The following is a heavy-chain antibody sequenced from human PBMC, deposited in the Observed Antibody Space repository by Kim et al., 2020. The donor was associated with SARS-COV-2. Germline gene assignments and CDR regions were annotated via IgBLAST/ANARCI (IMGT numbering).Heavy chain of an antibody. V-gene: IGHV1-69*13. CDR3: ARGSGRFLEWLSYAFDI. CDR1: GGTFSSYA. J-gene: IGHJ3*02. Sequence: SVKVSCKASGGTFSSYAISWVRQAPGQGLEWMGGIIPIFGTANYAQKFQGRVTITADESTSTAYMELSSLRSEDTAVYYCARGSGRFLEWLSYAFDIWGQGTMVTVSS. CDR2: IIPIFGTA. D-gene: IGHD3-3*01.